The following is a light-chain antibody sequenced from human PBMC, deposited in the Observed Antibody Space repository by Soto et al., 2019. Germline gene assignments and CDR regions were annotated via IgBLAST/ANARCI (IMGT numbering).Light chain of an antibody. J-gene: IGLJ2*01. V-gene: IGLV2-14*01. CDR1: NNDVGGHMY. CDR2: EID. Sequence: QSALTQPASVSGSPGQSITISCTGTNNDVGGHMYVSWYQHQAGKVPKLIIYEIDNRPSGVPDRFSGSKSGNTASLTISGLQAEDEAAYYCSAYRRGIIVFGGGTKLTVL. CDR3: SAYRRGIIV.